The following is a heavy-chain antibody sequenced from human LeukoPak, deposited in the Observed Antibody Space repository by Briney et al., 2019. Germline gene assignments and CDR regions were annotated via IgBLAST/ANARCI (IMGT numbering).Heavy chain of an antibody. J-gene: IGHJ3*02. V-gene: IGHV5-51*01. CDR1: GYSFTNHW. CDR3: ARTYSPGWILRAFDI. CDR2: FYPDDSDT. D-gene: IGHD6-19*01. Sequence: GESLKISCKGSGYSFTNHWIAWVRQMPGKGLEWVGIFYPDDSDTRYSPSFQGQVTISADKSTSTAYLQWSSLKASDTAMYYCARTYSPGWILRAFDIWGQGTKATVSS.